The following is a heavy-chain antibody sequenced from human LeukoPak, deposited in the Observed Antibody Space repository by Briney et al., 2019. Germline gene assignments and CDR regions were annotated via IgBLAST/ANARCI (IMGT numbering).Heavy chain of an antibody. Sequence: SETLSLTCAVSGGSISSGGYSGSWVRQPPGKGLEWIGYVYHSGRTYYNPSLESRVTISVDRSKTQFSLKLSSVTAADTAVYYCAREAAPGFRHWGQGTLVTVSS. CDR2: VYHSGRT. CDR1: GGSISSGGYS. D-gene: IGHD6-13*01. CDR3: AREAAPGFRH. V-gene: IGHV4-30-2*01. J-gene: IGHJ1*01.